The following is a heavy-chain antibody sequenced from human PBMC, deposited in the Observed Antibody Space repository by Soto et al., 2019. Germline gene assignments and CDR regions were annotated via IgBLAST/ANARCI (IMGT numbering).Heavy chain of an antibody. V-gene: IGHV1-46*01. CDR3: ARDPHSSYGMDV. Sequence: QVQLVQSGAEVKKPGASVKVSCKASGYTFTSYYMHWVRQAPGQGLEWMGIINPSGGSTSYAQKYQGRVTMTRNTSTSTVYMELSSLRSEDTAVYYCARDPHSSYGMDVWGQGTTVTVSS. J-gene: IGHJ6*02. CDR2: INPSGGST. CDR1: GYTFTSYY.